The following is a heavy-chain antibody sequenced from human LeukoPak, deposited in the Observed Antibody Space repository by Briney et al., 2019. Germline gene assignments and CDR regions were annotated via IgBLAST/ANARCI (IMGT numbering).Heavy chain of an antibody. CDR1: GFTFSSYG. J-gene: IGHJ6*02. CDR3: AKRAGQYGMDV. D-gene: IGHD4/OR15-4a*01. CDR2: VSYDGGNK. V-gene: IGHV3-30*18. Sequence: GGSLRLSCAASGFTFSSYGIHWVRQAPGKGLEWVAVVSYDGGNKYYADSVKGRFTIPRDNSQNTVYLQMNSLRAEDTAVYYCAKRAGQYGMDVWGQGTTVTVSS.